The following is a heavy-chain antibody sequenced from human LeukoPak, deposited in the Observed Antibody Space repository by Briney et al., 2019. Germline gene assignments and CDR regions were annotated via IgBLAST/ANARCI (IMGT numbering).Heavy chain of an antibody. J-gene: IGHJ5*02. V-gene: IGHV4-59*12. CDR2: IYYSGSA. D-gene: IGHD2-2*03. Sequence: SETLSLTCTVSGGSISSYYWSWIRQPPGKGLEWVGYIYYSGSANYNPSLKSRVTISVDTSKNHFSLKLCSVTAADTAVYYCAKEDGYCSSTSCMNWFDPWGQGTLVTVSS. CDR3: AKEDGYCSSTSCMNWFDP. CDR1: GGSISSYY.